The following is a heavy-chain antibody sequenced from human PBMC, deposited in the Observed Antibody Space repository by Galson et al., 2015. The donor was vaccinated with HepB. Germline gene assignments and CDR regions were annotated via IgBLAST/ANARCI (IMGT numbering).Heavy chain of an antibody. CDR2: IKSKTDGGTT. J-gene: IGHJ4*02. CDR3: TTDRSALGIVVVPAAD. V-gene: IGHV3-15*07. D-gene: IGHD2-2*01. CDR1: GFTFSNAW. Sequence: SLRLSCAASGFTFSNAWMNWVRQAPGKGLEWVGRIKSKTDGGTTDYAAPVKGRFTISRDDLKNTLYLQMNSLKTEEPAVYYCTTDRSALGIVVVPAADWGQGTLVPVSS.